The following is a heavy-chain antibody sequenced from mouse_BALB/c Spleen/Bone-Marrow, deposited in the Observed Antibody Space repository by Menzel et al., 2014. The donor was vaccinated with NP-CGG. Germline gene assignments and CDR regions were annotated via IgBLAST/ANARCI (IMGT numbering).Heavy chain of an antibody. CDR1: GYTFTSYV. CDR2: INPYNDGT. D-gene: IGHD2-2*01. V-gene: IGHV1-14*01. J-gene: IGHJ4*01. CDR3: ARGGWLRAMDY. Sequence: VQLQQSGPELVKPGASVKMSCKASGYTFTSYVMHWVKQKPGQGLGWIGYINPYNDGTKYNEKFKGKATLTSDKSSSTAYMELSSLTSEDSAVYYCARGGWLRAMDYWGQGTSVTVSS.